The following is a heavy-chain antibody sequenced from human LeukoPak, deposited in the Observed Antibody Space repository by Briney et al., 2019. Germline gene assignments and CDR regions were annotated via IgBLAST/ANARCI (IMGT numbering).Heavy chain of an antibody. Sequence: SGGSLRLSCAASGFTFSSYDMHWVRQTTGKSLEWVSAIGSQGDTYYPGSVKSRFTISREIAKTSLFLQMHSLSAEDTGVYYCARGIAAAGVYGYYYYGLDVWGQGTTVTVS. CDR2: IGSQGDT. D-gene: IGHD6-13*01. V-gene: IGHV3-13*01. CDR1: GFTFSSYD. CDR3: ARGIAAAGVYGYYYYGLDV. J-gene: IGHJ6*02.